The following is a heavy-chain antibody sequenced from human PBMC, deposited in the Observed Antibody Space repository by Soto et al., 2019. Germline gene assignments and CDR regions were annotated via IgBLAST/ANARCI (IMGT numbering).Heavy chain of an antibody. CDR1: GFTFSNNW. J-gene: IGHJ6*02. CDR3: AKVRGCSGWSVYLRAV. Sequence: GGSLRLSCAASGFTFSNNWMHWVRQAPGKGPVWVSRINSDGSSTYYADSVKGRFTISRDNSTNTLYLQMNSLRAEDTAVYYCAKVRGCSGWSVYLRAVWGQRTTVIGSS. D-gene: IGHD6-13*01. CDR2: INSDGSST. V-gene: IGHV3-74*01.